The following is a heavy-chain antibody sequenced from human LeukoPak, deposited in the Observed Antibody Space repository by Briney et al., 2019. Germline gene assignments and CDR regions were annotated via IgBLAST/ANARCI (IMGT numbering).Heavy chain of an antibody. V-gene: IGHV3-21*01. J-gene: IGHJ4*02. CDR1: GFTFSTYS. D-gene: IGHD5-12*01. CDR3: ARAPGSGYDYLDF. CDR2: ISSRSNYI. Sequence: GGSLRLSCAASGFTFSTYSMNWVRQAPGKGLGWVSSISSRSNYIYYADSVKGRFTISRDNAKNSLYLQMNSLRAEDTAVYYCARAPGSGYDYLDFWGQGTLVTVSS.